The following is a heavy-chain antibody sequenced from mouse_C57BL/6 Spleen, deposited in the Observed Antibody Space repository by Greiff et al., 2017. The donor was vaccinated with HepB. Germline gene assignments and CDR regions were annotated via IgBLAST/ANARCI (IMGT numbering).Heavy chain of an antibody. D-gene: IGHD2-4*01. CDR1: GYSITSGYY. Sequence: EVKLMESGPGLVKPSQSLSLTCSVTGYSITSGYYWNWIRQFPGNKLEWMGYISYDGSNNYNPSLKNRISITRDTSKNQFFLKLNSVTTEDTATYYCARLIYYDYVGYFDVWGTGTTVTVSS. J-gene: IGHJ1*03. CDR3: ARLIYYDYVGYFDV. V-gene: IGHV3-6*01. CDR2: ISYDGSN.